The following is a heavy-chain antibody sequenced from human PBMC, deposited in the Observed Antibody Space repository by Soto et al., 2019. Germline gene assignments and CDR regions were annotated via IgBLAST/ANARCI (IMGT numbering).Heavy chain of an antibody. CDR1: GGTFNTYA. V-gene: IGHV1-69*19. Sequence: QVQLVQSGAEMKKPGSSVKVSCQSSGGTFNTYAMNWVRQAPGQGPEWMGDISPLFGAANYAPKLQGRVTITADEPTGTSYLQLSSLTSEATALYFCAREVQVHTPAFVYWGQGTLVTVSS. J-gene: IGHJ4*02. CDR3: AREVQVHTPAFVY. D-gene: IGHD3-10*01. CDR2: ISPLFGAA.